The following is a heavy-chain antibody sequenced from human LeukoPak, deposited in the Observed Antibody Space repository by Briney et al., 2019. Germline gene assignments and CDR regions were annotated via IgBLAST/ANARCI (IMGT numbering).Heavy chain of an antibody. CDR1: GGSFSCYY. J-gene: IGHJ4*02. D-gene: IGHD3-10*01. Sequence: SETLSLTCAVYGGSFSCYYWRWIRQPPGKGLEWIGEINHSGSTNYNPSLKSRVTISVDTSKNQFSLKLSSVTAADTAVYYCARGRVVRGVITKRHTFDYWGQGTLVTVSS. V-gene: IGHV4-34*01. CDR3: ARGRVVRGVITKRHTFDY. CDR2: INHSGST.